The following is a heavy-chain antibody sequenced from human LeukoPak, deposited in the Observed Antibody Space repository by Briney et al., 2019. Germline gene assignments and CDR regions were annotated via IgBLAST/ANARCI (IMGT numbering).Heavy chain of an antibody. CDR3: GKGTYSSSPRDY. V-gene: IGHV3-23*01. Sequence: PGGSLRLSCAASGFTFSSCAMSWVRQAPGKGLEWVSAISGSGGSTYYADSVKGRFTISRDNSKNTLFLQMNSLRAEDTAVYYCGKGTYSSSPRDYWGQGTLVTVSS. D-gene: IGHD6-6*01. J-gene: IGHJ4*02. CDR1: GFTFSSCA. CDR2: ISGSGGST.